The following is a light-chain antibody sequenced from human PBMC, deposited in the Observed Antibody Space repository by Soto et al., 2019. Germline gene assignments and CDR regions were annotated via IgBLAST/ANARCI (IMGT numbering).Light chain of an antibody. CDR3: QSYDRSLSGSRV. CDR2: DNT. V-gene: IGLV1-40*01. J-gene: IGLJ1*01. CDR1: SSNIGAGYD. Sequence: VLTQPPSVSGAPGQRVTISCAGSSSNIGAGYDVHWYQQLPGTAPKLLIYDNTNRPSGVPDRFSGSKSGTSASLAITGLQAEDEADYCCQSYDRSLSGSRVSGTGTKVTVL.